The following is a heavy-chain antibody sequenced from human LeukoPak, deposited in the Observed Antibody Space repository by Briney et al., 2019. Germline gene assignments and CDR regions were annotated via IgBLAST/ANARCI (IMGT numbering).Heavy chain of an antibody. V-gene: IGHV3-9*01. CDR1: GFTFDDYA. CDR3: VKDIDAGSSGYYCGMDV. J-gene: IGHJ6*02. Sequence: GGSLRLSCAASGFTFDDYAMHWVRQAPGKGLEWVSGISWRSSSMGYADSVKGRFTISRDSAKKSLYLQMNSLRVEDTALYFCVKDIDAGSSGYYCGMDVWGQGTTVIVSS. D-gene: IGHD3-22*01. CDR2: ISWRSSSM.